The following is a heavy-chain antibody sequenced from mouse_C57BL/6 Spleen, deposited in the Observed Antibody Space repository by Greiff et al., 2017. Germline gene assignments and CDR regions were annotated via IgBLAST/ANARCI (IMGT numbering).Heavy chain of an antibody. CDR1: GYTFTTYS. J-gene: IGHJ4*01. CDR2: FHPYNDDT. V-gene: IGHV1-47*01. CDR3: ARGYYAMDY. Sequence: VHLLQSGAELVKPGASVKMSCKASGYTFTTYSIDWMKQRPGEGLEWIGNFHPYNDDTKYNEKFKGKATLTVDKSSSTAYLQLSSLTSDDSAVYYCARGYYAMDYWGQGTSVTVSS.